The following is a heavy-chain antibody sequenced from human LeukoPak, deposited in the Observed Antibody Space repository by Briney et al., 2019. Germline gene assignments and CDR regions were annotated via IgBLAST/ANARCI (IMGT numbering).Heavy chain of an antibody. V-gene: IGHV4-59*01. CDR2: IYYSGST. Sequence: PSETLSLTCTVSGGSISSYYWSWIRQPPGKGLEWIGYIYYSGSTNYNPSLKSRVTISVDTSKNQFSLKLSPVTAADTAVYYCARYTVLYGMDVWGQGTTVTVSS. CDR3: ARYTVLYGMDV. D-gene: IGHD4-17*01. J-gene: IGHJ6*02. CDR1: GGSISSYY.